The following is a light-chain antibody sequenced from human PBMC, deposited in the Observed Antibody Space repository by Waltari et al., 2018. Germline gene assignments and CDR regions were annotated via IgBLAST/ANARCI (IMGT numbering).Light chain of an antibody. CDR2: LGS. J-gene: IGKJ2*01. CDR1: QSLLHRNGHNY. CDR3: MQAQQTHT. V-gene: IGKV2-28*01. Sequence: DIVMTQSPPSLAVTPGEPASISCRSSQSLLHRNGHNYLDWYLQKPGQSPQLLIYLGSSRASGVPDRFSGSGSGTDFTLKISRVEAEDVGVYYCMQAQQTHTFGQGTKLEIK.